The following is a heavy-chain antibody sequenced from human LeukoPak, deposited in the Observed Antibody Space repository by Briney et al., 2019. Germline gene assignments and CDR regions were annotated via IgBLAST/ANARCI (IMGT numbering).Heavy chain of an antibody. J-gene: IGHJ4*02. CDR2: SHNSGST. CDR1: GWCLPHLC. CDR3: ATEMNYYDSTGYYLHHLDY. D-gene: IGHD3-22*01. V-gene: IGHV4-59*11. Sequence: PSETLPLTCPVCGWCLPHLCWILLGQAPGQGLEWIGYSHNSGSTGYNPSLKGRVTISVDTSKNQLSLELSSVTAADTAVYYCATEMNYYDSTGYYLHHLDYWGQGTLVTVSS.